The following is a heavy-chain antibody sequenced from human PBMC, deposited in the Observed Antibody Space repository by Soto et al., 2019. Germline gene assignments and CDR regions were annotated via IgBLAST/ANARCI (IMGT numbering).Heavy chain of an antibody. J-gene: IGHJ2*01. CDR3: FFQAEDGIRGCSTVSAFLLNRSSDL. V-gene: IGHV3-23*01. CDR2: ISGTGRST. Sequence: KGLEWVSVISGTGRSTYYAESVKCRFTISRDNSKNTLYMQVNSLRGEDTAVYYYFFQAEDGIRGCSTVSAFLLNRSSDL. D-gene: IGHD3-3*01.